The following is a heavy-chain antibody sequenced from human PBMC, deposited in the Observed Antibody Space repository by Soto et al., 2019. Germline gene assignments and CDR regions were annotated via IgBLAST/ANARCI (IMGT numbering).Heavy chain of an antibody. CDR2: ISAYNGNT. J-gene: IGHJ6*02. CDR3: ARDHHHGSSWDVRHGMDV. D-gene: IGHD6-13*01. V-gene: IGHV1-18*01. Sequence: ASVKVSCKSSGYTFTSYGISWVRQAPGQGLEWMGWISAYNGNTNYAQKLQGRVTMTTDTSTSTAYMELRSLRSDDTAVYYCARDHHHGSSWDVRHGMDVWGQGTTVTVSS. CDR1: GYTFTSYG.